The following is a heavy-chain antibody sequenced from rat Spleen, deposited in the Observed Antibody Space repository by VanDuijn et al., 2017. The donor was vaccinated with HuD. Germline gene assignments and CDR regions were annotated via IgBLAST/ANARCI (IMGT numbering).Heavy chain of an antibody. J-gene: IGHJ2*01. CDR2: IWNTGGT. CDR3: TRDQLGAGFDY. CDR1: GFSLTSYN. Sequence: QVQLKESGPGLVQPSQTLSLTCTVAGFSLTSYNVHWVRQPPGKGLEWMGVIWNTGGTRYNSALKSRLSISKDTSKSQVFLKMNSLQTEDTAIYYCTRDQLGAGFDYWGQGVMVTVSS. V-gene: IGHV2-41*01. D-gene: IGHD5-1*01.